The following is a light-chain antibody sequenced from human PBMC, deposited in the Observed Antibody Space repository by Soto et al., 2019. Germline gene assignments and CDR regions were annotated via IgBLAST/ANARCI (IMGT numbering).Light chain of an antibody. CDR3: SSYTTTNSWV. CDR1: GGDFGSSTY. V-gene: IGLV2-14*01. J-gene: IGLJ3*02. Sequence: QSALIQPASVSGSPGQSLIISCTGTGGDFGSSTYVSWYQQHSDKAPKVVIYEVNKRPSGVSSRFSGAKSGSTASLTISRLQGDDEATYFCSSYTTTNSWVFGGGTKLTVL. CDR2: EVN.